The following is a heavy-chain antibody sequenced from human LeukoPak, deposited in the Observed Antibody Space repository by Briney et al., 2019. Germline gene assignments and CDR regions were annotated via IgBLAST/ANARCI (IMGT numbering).Heavy chain of an antibody. V-gene: IGHV6-1*01. J-gene: IGHJ3*01. D-gene: IGHD1-1*01. Sequence: SQTLSLTCAISGDSVSSKSATRNWIRQTPSRGLEWLGRTYYKSKWYNDYEVSVKSRIIINPDTSKKHFSLQLNSVTPEDAAVYYCARVGHPWTIEDAFDFWGQGTMVTVSS. CDR3: ARVGHPWTIEDAFDF. CDR1: GDSVSSKSAT. CDR2: TYYKSKWYN.